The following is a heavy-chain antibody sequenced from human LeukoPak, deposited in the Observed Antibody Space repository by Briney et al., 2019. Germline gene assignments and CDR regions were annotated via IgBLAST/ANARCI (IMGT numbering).Heavy chain of an antibody. CDR3: ARGLMTTVTNFDY. CDR1: GFTFSSYW. D-gene: IGHD4-17*01. J-gene: IGHJ4*02. CDR2: IKQDRSEK. V-gene: IGHV3-7*03. Sequence: PGGSLRLSCAASGFTFSSYWMSWVRQAPGKGLEWVANIKQDRSEKYYVDSVKGRFTISRDNAKNSLYLQMDSLRAEDTAVYYCARGLMTTVTNFDYWGQGTLVTVSS.